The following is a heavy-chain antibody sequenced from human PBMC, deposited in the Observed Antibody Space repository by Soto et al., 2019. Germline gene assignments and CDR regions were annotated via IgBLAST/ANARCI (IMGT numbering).Heavy chain of an antibody. D-gene: IGHD1-26*01. CDR2: TNTGGTT. J-gene: IGHJ6*02. Sequence: EVQVLATGGGLIQPGGSLRLSCAASGFTVNSNYMSWVRQAPGEGLQWVSITNTGGTTYYADSVKGRFTVSRDNSNNTLYLQMNSLGAEDTAVYYCAKGDGFILAVWGQGTTVSVSS. CDR1: GFTVNSNY. V-gene: IGHV3-53*02. CDR3: AKGDGFILAV.